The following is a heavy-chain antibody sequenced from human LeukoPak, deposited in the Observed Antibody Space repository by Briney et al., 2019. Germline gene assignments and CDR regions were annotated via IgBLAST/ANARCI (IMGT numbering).Heavy chain of an antibody. J-gene: IGHJ4*02. CDR2: IKQDGSEK. CDR3: AKGGRGNGEVY. D-gene: IGHD2-8*01. CDR1: GFTFSSYW. Sequence: GGSLRLSCAVSGFTFSSYWMNWVRQAPGKGLEWVANIKQDGSEKNYVDSVKGRFTISRDNAKSSLFLQMNDLRAEDTAVYYCAKGGRGNGEVYWGQGTLVTVSS. V-gene: IGHV3-7*01.